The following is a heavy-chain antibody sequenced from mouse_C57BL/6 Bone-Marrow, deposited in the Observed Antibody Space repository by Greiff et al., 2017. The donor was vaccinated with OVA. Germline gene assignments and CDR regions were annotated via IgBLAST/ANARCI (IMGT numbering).Heavy chain of an antibody. V-gene: IGHV14-4*01. CDR3: TDYYRGYFDY. Sequence: VQLQQSGAELVRPGVSVKLSCTASGFNIKDDYMHWVKQRPEQGLEWIGWIDPENGDTEYASKFQGKATITADTSSNTAYLQLSSLTSEDTAVYYCTDYYRGYFDYWGQGTTLTVSS. J-gene: IGHJ2*01. D-gene: IGHD1-1*02. CDR1: GFNIKDDY. CDR2: IDPENGDT.